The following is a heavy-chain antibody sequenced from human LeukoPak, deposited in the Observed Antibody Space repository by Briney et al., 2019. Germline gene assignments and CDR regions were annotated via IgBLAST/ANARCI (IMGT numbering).Heavy chain of an antibody. CDR3: ARDGRFLEWLLGYFDY. Sequence: GASVKVSCKASGYTFTTYGITWVRQAPGQGLEWMGWISAYNGNTNYAQKLQGRVTMTTDTSTSTAYMELRSLRSDDTAVYYCARDGRFLEWLLGYFDYWGQGTLVTVSS. V-gene: IGHV1-18*04. D-gene: IGHD3-3*01. CDR2: ISAYNGNT. CDR1: GYTFTTYG. J-gene: IGHJ4*02.